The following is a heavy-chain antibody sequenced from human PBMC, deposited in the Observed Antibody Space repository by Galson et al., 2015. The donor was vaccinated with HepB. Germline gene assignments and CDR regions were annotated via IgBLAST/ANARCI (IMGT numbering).Heavy chain of an antibody. CDR1: GYTFTPYD. CDR3: ARQSGAYHWFDP. CDR2: MNPNSGNT. D-gene: IGHD2-15*01. V-gene: IGHV1-8*01. J-gene: IGHJ5*02. Sequence: SVKVSCKASGYTFTPYDINWVRQANGQGLEWMGWMNPNSGNTGYAQKFQGRVTMTRNTSISTAYMELSSLRSEDMAIYYCARQSGAYHWFDPWGQGTLVTVSS.